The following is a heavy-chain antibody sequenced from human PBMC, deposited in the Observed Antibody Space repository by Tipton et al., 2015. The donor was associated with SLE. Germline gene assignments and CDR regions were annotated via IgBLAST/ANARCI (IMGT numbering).Heavy chain of an antibody. CDR2: ISYSGST. J-gene: IGHJ5*02. CDR1: GDSISNYS. V-gene: IGHV4-59*01. CDR3: AKGGDWFDP. Sequence: TLSLTCTVSGDSISNYSWSWIWQPPGTGLEWIGYISYSGSTNYYPSRSSRVSTSVDTSTNQFSLKLNSVTAADTAVYYCAKGGDWFDPWGQGTLVTVSS.